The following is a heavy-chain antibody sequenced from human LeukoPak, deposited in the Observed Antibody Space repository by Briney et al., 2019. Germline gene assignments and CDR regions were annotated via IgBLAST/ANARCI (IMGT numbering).Heavy chain of an antibody. D-gene: IGHD4-17*01. V-gene: IGHV3-30-3*01. CDR2: ISYDGSNK. CDR1: GFTFSSYA. J-gene: IGHJ4*02. CDR3: AKAFYGDYLPDY. Sequence: PGGSLRLSCAASGFTFSSYAMHWVRQAPGKGLEWVAVISYDGSNKYYADSVKGRFTISRDNSKNTLYLQMNSLRAEDTAVYYCAKAFYGDYLPDYWGQGTLVTVSS.